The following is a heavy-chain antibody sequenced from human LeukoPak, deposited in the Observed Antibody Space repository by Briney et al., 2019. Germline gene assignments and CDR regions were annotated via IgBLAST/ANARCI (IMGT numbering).Heavy chain of an antibody. V-gene: IGHV4-59*01. CDR3: ARSTGGWSYFDY. Sequence: MTSETLSLTCTVSGGSISSNYWSWIRQPPGKGLEWIGYIYDSGTTNYNPSLKSRATISEDTSKNQFSLKLSSVTAADTAVYYCARSTGGWSYFDYSGQGTLVTVSS. D-gene: IGHD6-19*01. CDR1: GGSISSNY. CDR2: IYDSGTT. J-gene: IGHJ4*02.